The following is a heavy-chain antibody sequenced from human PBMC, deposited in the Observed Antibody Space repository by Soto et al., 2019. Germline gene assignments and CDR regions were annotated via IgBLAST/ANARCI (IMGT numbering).Heavy chain of an antibody. J-gene: IGHJ4*02. CDR2: IWYDGSNK. CDR1: GFTFSSYG. Sequence: QVQLVESGGCVVQPGRSLRLSCAASGFTFSSYGMHWVRQAPGKGLEWVAVIWYDGSNKYYADSVKGRFTISRDNSKNTLYLQMNSLRAEDTAVYYCARELAVAGDFDYWGQGTLVTVSS. D-gene: IGHD6-19*01. CDR3: ARELAVAGDFDY. V-gene: IGHV3-33*01.